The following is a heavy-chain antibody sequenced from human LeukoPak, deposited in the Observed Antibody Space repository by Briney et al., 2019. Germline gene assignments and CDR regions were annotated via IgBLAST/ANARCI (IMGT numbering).Heavy chain of an antibody. V-gene: IGHV4-61*02. J-gene: IGHJ1*01. CDR1: GGSISSGSYY. D-gene: IGHD1-26*01. Sequence: SETLSLTXTVSGGSISSGSYYWSWIRQPAGKGLEWIGRICTSGSTNYNPSLKSRVTISVDTSKNQFSLKLSSVTAADTAVYYCARDVSGSYYDGYLQHWGQGTLVTVSS. CDR3: ARDVSGSYYDGYLQH. CDR2: ICTSGST.